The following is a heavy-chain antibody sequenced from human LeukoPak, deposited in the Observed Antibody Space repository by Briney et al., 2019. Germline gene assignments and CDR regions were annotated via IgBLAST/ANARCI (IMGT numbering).Heavy chain of an antibody. J-gene: IGHJ4*02. D-gene: IGHD6-13*01. CDR2: MNPNSGNT. CDR1: GYTFTSYD. Sequence: ASVKVSRKASGYTFTSYDINWVRQATGQGLEWMGWMNPNSGNTGYAQKFQGRVTMTSNTSISTAYMELGSLRSEDTAVYYCARGLWEQQLAYYFDYWGQGTLVTVSS. CDR3: ARGLWEQQLAYYFDY. V-gene: IGHV1-8*01.